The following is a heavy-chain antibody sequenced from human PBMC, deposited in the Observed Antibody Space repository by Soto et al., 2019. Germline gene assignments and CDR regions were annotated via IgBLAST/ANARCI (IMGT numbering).Heavy chain of an antibody. Sequence: EVQLLESGGGLVQPGGSLRLSCVGSGFIFINYAMNWVRQTPGKGLEWVSTISGGGDRAFDADTVKGRFTISRDNSKNTVNLQMNSLRADDTAVYSCARKVLGSTSRPDWWYFDLWGRGTLVTVSS. CDR1: GFIFINYA. CDR2: ISGGGDRA. V-gene: IGHV3-23*01. D-gene: IGHD2-2*01. J-gene: IGHJ2*01. CDR3: ARKVLGSTSRPDWWYFDL.